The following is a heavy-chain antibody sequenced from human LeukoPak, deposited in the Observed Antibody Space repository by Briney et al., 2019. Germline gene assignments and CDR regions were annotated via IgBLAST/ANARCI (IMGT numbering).Heavy chain of an antibody. D-gene: IGHD2-15*01. V-gene: IGHV3-64*01. CDR1: VFNFCSYA. J-gene: IGHJ4*02. CDR2: ISTNGGGT. CDR3: ARYCNGVTCYSGYDY. Sequence: PGGALRLCCAASVFNFCSYAMQGVPQTRGRGVEYVSAISTNGGGTYYANSVKGRFTISRDNSKNTLYLQMGSLRAEDMAVYFCARYCNGVTCYSGYDYWGQGTLVTVSS.